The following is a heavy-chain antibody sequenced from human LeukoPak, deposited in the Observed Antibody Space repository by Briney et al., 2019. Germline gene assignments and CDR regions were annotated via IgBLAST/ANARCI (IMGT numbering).Heavy chain of an antibody. J-gene: IGHJ4*02. CDR1: GGTFSSYA. Sequence: GASVKVSCKASGGTFSSYAISWVRQAPGQGLEWMGGIIPIFGTANYAQKFQGRVTITADESTSTAYMELSSLRSEDTAVYYCARARGSGTYHDYWGQGTLVTVSS. CDR3: ARARGSGTYHDY. D-gene: IGHD2-2*01. V-gene: IGHV1-69*13. CDR2: IIPIFGTA.